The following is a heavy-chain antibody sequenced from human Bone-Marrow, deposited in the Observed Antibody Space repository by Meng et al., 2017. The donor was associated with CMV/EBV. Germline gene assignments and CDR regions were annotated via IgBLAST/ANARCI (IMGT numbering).Heavy chain of an antibody. Sequence: GESLKISCAASGFTFSSYAMHWVRQAPGKGLEWVAFIRNDGSNKYADSVKGRFTISRANSKNTLYLQMNRLRTEDTAVYYCAKDHSPSTNYDFWSGYYRDNWSDPWGQGTLVTVSS. J-gene: IGHJ5*02. D-gene: IGHD3-3*01. CDR1: GFTFSSYA. CDR3: AKDHSPSTNYDFWSGYYRDNWSDP. CDR2: IRNDGSNK. V-gene: IGHV3-30*02.